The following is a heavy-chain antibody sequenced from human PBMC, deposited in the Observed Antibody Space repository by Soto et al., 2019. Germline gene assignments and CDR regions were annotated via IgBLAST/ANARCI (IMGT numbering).Heavy chain of an antibody. CDR1: GFTCNNYA. D-gene: IGHD3-22*01. J-gene: IGHJ5*02. Sequence: PGGSLRLSCEASGFTCNNYAIAWVRQAPGKGLEWVSGITSSGAAYYADSVKGRFTISRDNSKNTLYLQMNSLRAEDTAVYYCAKGESSVSARDFDPWGQGTLVTVSS. CDR2: ITSSGAA. CDR3: AKGESSVSARDFDP. V-gene: IGHV3-23*01.